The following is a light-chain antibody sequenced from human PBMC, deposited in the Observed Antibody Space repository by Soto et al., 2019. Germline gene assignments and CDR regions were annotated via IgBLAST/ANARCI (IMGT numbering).Light chain of an antibody. Sequence: DIRMTQSPSSLSASLGDRVSIXXRASRSISDWLAWYQQKPGKAPELXIFDASNLKSGVSSRFSGSGSGTEFTLTISRLQPDDVATYYCLQYSSHSWTFGQGTKVDIK. CDR3: LQYSSHSWT. CDR1: RSISDW. V-gene: IGKV1-5*01. CDR2: DAS. J-gene: IGKJ1*01.